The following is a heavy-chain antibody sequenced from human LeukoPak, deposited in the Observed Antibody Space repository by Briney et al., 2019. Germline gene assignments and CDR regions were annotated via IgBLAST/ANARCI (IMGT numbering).Heavy chain of an antibody. V-gene: IGHV3-21*01. D-gene: IGHD3-3*01. J-gene: IGHJ4*02. Sequence: LTLSCAASGFSFSSYSMNWLRQAPGKGLEWVSSISSSSSYIYYADSVKGRFTISRDNAKNSLYLQMNSLRAEDTAVYYCARPVYDFWSGLDYWGQGTLVTVSS. CDR3: ARPVYDFWSGLDY. CDR1: GFSFSSYS. CDR2: ISSSSSYI.